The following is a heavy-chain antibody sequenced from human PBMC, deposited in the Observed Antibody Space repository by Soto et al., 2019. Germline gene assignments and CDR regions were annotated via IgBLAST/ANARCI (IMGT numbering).Heavy chain of an antibody. CDR3: ATHCSSTSCYYTFDP. CDR2: INHYDST. D-gene: IGHD2-2*01. CDR1: GGSFSSYY. Sequence: QVQLQQWGAGLLKPSETLSLTCAVYGGSFSSYYWSWIRQPPGKGREWIRQINHYDSTDYNPSLKSRSTISEHPSKNHFSLRLSSVTAADTAMYYCATHCSSTSCYYTFDPWGQGTLVTVSS. V-gene: IGHV4-34*01. J-gene: IGHJ5*02.